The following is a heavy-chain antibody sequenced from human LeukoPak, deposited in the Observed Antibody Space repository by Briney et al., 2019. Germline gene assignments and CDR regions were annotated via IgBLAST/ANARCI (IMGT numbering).Heavy chain of an antibody. D-gene: IGHD1-1*01. CDR2: ISYDGSNK. CDR3: ASRTGTTRD. Sequence: GGSLRLSCAASGFTFSSYGMHWVRQAPGKGLEWVAVISYDGSNKYYADSVKGRFTISRDNSKNTLYLQMNSLRAEDTAVYYCASRTGTTRDWGQGTLVTVSS. CDR1: GFTFSSYG. V-gene: IGHV3-30*03. J-gene: IGHJ4*02.